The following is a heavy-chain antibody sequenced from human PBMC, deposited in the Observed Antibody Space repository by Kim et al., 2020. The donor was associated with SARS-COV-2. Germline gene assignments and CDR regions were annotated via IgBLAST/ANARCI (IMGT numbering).Heavy chain of an antibody. V-gene: IGHV3-23*01. CDR1: GFTFSSYA. J-gene: IGHJ4*01. Sequence: GGSLRLSCAASGFTFSSYAMSWVRQAPGKGLEWVSAISGSGGSTYYADSVKGRFTISRDNSKNTLYLQMNSLRAEDTAVYYCAKVWSNDDILTGYGHRWGQGTLVTVSS. CDR2: ISGSGGST. D-gene: IGHD3-9*01. CDR3: AKVWSNDDILTGYGHR.